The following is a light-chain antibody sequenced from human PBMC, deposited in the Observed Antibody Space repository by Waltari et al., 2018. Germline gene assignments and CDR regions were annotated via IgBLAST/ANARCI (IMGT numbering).Light chain of an antibody. CDR1: SSAVGDYKT. V-gene: IGLV2-23*02. CDR3: SSYAGSSKGV. J-gene: IGLJ2*01. CDR2: AVS. Sequence: QSALTQPASVAGSPGQAITISYTGPSSAVGDYKTVSWYQQHPGKAPTLMIYAVSKRPSGVSDRFSGSKSGDMASLTISGLQPEDEAEYFCSSYAGSSKGVFGGGTKVTVL.